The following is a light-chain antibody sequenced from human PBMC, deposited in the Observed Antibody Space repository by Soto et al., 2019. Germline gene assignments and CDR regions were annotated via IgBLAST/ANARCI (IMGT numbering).Light chain of an antibody. CDR3: SSYTSSSTDV. Sequence: QSALTQPASVSWSPGQSITIACTEASSDIDGYNYVSWYQQHPVKAPKLIIYDVTNRPSGVSNRFSGSKSGNTASLTISGLQAEDEADYYCSSYTSSSTDVFGTGTKLTVL. V-gene: IGLV2-14*01. J-gene: IGLJ1*01. CDR1: SSDIDGYNY. CDR2: DVT.